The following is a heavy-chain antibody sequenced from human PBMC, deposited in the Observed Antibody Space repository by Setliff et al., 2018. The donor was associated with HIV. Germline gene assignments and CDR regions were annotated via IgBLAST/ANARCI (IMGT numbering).Heavy chain of an antibody. Sequence: NPSETLSLTCTVSGGSITSGGYNWSWIRQHPEKGLEWIGYVDFGFRRYYNPSLKSQVIISVYTPKNQFSLTFNSVTAADTAVYYCATDRGGRYLDYWGQGAPVTVSS. D-gene: IGHD3-10*01. CDR1: GGSITSGGYN. V-gene: IGHV4-31*01. CDR3: ATDRGGRYLDY. CDR2: VDFGFRR. J-gene: IGHJ4*02.